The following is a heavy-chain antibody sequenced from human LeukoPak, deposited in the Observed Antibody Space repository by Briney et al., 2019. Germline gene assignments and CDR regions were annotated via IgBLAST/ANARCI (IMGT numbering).Heavy chain of an antibody. D-gene: IGHD3-16*01. Sequence: SETLSLTCTVSGGSISSYYWSWIRQPPGKGLEWIGYIYYSGSTNYNPSLKSRVTISVDTSKNQFSLKLSSVTAADTAVYYCATDGGSGNYFDYWGQGTPVTVSS. CDR2: IYYSGST. CDR3: ATDGGSGNYFDY. J-gene: IGHJ4*02. CDR1: GGSISSYY. V-gene: IGHV4-59*01.